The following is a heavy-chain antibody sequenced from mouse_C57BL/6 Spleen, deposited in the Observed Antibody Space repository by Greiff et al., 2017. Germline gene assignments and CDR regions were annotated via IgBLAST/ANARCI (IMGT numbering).Heavy chain of an antibody. CDR1: GYTFTDYY. CDR2: INPNNGGT. V-gene: IGHV1-26*01. J-gene: IGHJ2*01. Sequence: EVQLQQSGPELVKPGASVKISCTASGYTFTDYYMNWVKQSPGKSLEWIGDINPNNGGTSYNQKFKGKATLTVDKSSSTSYMGLRSLTSEDSAVYYCAYGSSYGYWGQGTTLTVSS. CDR3: AYGSSYGY. D-gene: IGHD1-1*01.